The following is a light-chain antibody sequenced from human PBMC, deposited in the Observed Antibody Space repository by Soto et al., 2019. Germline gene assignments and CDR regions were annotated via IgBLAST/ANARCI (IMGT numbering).Light chain of an antibody. Sequence: QSVLTQPASVTGSPGQSITISCNGTSSDVGGYNYVSWYQQHPGKAPKLMIYDVSNRPSGVSNRFSGSKSGNTASLTISGLQAEDEADYYCSSFASSSIPYVFGTGTKLTVL. CDR1: SSDVGGYNY. CDR2: DVS. CDR3: SSFASSSIPYV. V-gene: IGLV2-14*03. J-gene: IGLJ1*01.